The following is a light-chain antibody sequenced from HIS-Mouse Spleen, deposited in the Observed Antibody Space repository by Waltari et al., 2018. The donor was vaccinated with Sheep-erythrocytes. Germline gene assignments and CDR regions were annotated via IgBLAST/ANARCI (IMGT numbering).Light chain of an antibody. Sequence: QSALTQPASVSGSPGQSITIPCTGTSSDVGSDNLVSWYQQHPGKAPKLMIYEGSKRPSGVSNRFSGSKSGNTASLTISGLQAEDEADYYCCSYAGSYNHVFATGTKVTVL. J-gene: IGLJ1*01. CDR1: SSDVGSDNL. CDR3: CSYAGSYNHV. CDR2: EGS. V-gene: IGLV2-23*01.